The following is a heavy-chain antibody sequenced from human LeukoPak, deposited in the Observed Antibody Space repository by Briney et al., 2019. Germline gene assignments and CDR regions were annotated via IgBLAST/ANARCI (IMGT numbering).Heavy chain of an antibody. CDR1: GFTFSSHG. D-gene: IGHD7-27*01. CDR3: AKDPSNLGPIDY. CDR2: ISYDGSLK. Sequence: GGSLRLSCAASGFTFSSHGMHWVRQAPGKGLGWAAVISYDGSLKYYADSVKGRFTISRDNSKNTLYLQMNSLRAEDTAVYFCAKDPSNLGPIDYWGQGTLVTVSS. J-gene: IGHJ4*02. V-gene: IGHV3-30*18.